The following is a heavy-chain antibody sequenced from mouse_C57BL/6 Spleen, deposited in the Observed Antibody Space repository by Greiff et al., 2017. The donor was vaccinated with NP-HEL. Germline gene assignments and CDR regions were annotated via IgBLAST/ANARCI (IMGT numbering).Heavy chain of an antibody. V-gene: IGHV1-18*01. CDR3: ARRPDYYGSSYDYAMDY. D-gene: IGHD1-1*01. CDR2: INPNNGGT. Sequence: VQLQQSGPELVKPGASVTIPCKASGYTFTDYNMDWVKQSHGKSLEWIGDINPNNGGTIYNQKFKGKATLTVDKSSSTAYMELRSLTSEDTAVYYCARRPDYYGSSYDYAMDYWGQGTSVTVSS. CDR1: GYTFTDYN. J-gene: IGHJ4*01.